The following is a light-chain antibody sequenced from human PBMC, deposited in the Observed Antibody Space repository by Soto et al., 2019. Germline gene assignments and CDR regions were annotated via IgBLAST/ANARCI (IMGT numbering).Light chain of an antibody. Sequence: QSALTQPPSASGSPGQSVTISCTGTSSDVGAYKYVSWYQQYPGKAPKLMIYEVSRRPSGVPDRFSGSKSGNTASLTVSGLQAEDEADYYCTSYVVSKIWVFGGGTKLTVL. V-gene: IGLV2-8*01. J-gene: IGLJ3*02. CDR1: SSDVGAYKY. CDR2: EVS. CDR3: TSYVVSKIWV.